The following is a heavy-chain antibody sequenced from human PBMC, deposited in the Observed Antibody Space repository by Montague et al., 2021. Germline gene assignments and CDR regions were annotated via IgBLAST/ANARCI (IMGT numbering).Heavy chain of an antibody. Sequence: SETLSLTCSVSGASISDYYWSWIRQPPGKGLEWIGYMRSSGSPNYNPSFKSRLAISIDRSRNQFSLELSFVTAADTAIYFCGRDYWGSIDYWGHGILVTVSS. V-gene: IGHV4-59*01. CDR1: GASISDYY. D-gene: IGHD7-27*01. CDR3: GRDYWGSIDY. J-gene: IGHJ4*01. CDR2: MRSSGSP.